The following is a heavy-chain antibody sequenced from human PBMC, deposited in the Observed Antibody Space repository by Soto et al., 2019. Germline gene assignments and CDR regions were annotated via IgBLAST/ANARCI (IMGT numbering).Heavy chain of an antibody. CDR1: GYTFTSYD. J-gene: IGHJ6*02. V-gene: IGHV1-8*01. Sequence: QVQLVQSGAEVKKPGASVKVSCKASGYTFTSYDINWVRQATGQGLEWMGWMNPNSGNTAYAQKFQGRVTMTRNTSIGTAYMKLSSVRSGDTAVYYCASVAGLGSSLYLGHYYYYGMDVWGQGTTVTVFS. D-gene: IGHD6-13*01. CDR2: MNPNSGNT. CDR3: ASVAGLGSSLYLGHYYYYGMDV.